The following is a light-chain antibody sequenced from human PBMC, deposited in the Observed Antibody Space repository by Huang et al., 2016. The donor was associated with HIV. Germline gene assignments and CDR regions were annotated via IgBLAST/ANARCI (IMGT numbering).Light chain of an antibody. V-gene: IGKV3-11*01. J-gene: IGKJ4*01. CDR3: QQHHSWLT. CDR2: DAS. CDR1: QSISNH. Sequence: IVLTQSPATLSWYLGERVTHSCRASQSISNHLAWYQQRPGQAPRLLIYDASNRVAGVPARFSGSGSGTDFTLTISSLEPEDFALYYCQQHHSWLTFGGGTKLEVK.